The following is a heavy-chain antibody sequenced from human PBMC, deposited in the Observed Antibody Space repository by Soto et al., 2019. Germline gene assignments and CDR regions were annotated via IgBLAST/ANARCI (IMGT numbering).Heavy chain of an antibody. V-gene: IGHV1-46*01. CDR2: INPSGGST. CDR1: GFTFTSYY. D-gene: IGHD5-18*01. J-gene: IGHJ6*02. Sequence: ASVKVSCKASGFTFTSYYMHWVRQAPVQGLEWMGIINPSGGSTSYAQKFQGRVTMTRDTSTSTVYMELSSLRSEDTAVYYCARGGIQLWLGSSYYYGMDVWGQGTTVTVSS. CDR3: ARGGIQLWLGSSYYYGMDV.